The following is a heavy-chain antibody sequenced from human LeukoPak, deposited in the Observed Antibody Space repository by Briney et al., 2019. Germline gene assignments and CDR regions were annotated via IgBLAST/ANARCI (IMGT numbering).Heavy chain of an antibody. D-gene: IGHD3-10*01. CDR1: GGTFSSYA. V-gene: IGHV1-69*04. Sequence: SVKVSCKASGGTFSSYAISWVRQAPGQGLEWMGRIIPILGIANYAQKFQGRVTITADKSTSTAYMELSSLRSEDTAVYYCAREQIYGSGSYNFDYWGEGPLVTVSS. CDR2: IIPILGIA. J-gene: IGHJ4*02. CDR3: AREQIYGSGSYNFDY.